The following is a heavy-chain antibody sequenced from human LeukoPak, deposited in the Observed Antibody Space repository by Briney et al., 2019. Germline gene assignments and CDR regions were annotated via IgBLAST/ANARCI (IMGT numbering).Heavy chain of an antibody. CDR3: ARGSNTAVRY. J-gene: IGHJ4*02. CDR2: IYHSGST. CDR1: GGSISSGGYS. Sequence: SGTLSLTCAVSGGSISSGGYSWSWIRQPPGKGLEWIGYIYHSGSTYYNPSLKSRVTISVDRSKNQFSLKLSSVTAADTAVYYCARGSNTAVRYWGQGTLVTVSS. D-gene: IGHD5-18*01. V-gene: IGHV4-30-2*01.